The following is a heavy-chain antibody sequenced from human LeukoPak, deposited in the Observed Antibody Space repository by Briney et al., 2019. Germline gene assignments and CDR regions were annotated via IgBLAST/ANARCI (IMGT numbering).Heavy chain of an antibody. Sequence: SETLSLTCTVSGGSISSDYWSWLRQPPGKGLEWIGYVYYSAITNYNPSLKSRVTISVGTSKNHFSLKLTSVTAADTAVYYCARVFRRDGYFDYWGQGTLVTVSS. J-gene: IGHJ4*02. CDR1: GGSISSDY. D-gene: IGHD5-24*01. CDR2: VYYSAIT. V-gene: IGHV4-59*08. CDR3: ARVFRRDGYFDY.